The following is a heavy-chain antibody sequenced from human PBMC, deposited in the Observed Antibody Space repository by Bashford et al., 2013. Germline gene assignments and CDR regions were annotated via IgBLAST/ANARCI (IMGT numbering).Heavy chain of an antibody. D-gene: IGHD4-17*01. Sequence: GGPLRLSCVASGLTFRNYAMNWVHQAPGKGLEWVSAISGSGGSTYHADSVKGRFTISRDNSDNTVFLQMNSLRADDTATYYCAKDPRYSYDYADYGYFDLWGRGTLVTVSS. J-gene: IGHJ2*01. CDR1: GLTFRNYA. CDR2: ISGSGGST. CDR3: AKDPRYSYDYADYGYFDL. V-gene: IGHV3-23*01.